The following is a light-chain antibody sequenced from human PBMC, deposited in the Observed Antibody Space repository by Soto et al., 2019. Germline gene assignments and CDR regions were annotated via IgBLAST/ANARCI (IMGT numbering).Light chain of an antibody. CDR3: QQYYSNPWT. V-gene: IGKV4-1*01. CDR2: WAS. Sequence: DIVMTQSPDSLAVSLGERATINCKSSQSVLYNVNNKNHLGWYQQKPGQPPKLLIYWASTRECGVPDRFSGSQSGTDFTLSISIRQAEDVAIHYCQQYYSNPWTFGQGTKVEIK. J-gene: IGKJ1*01. CDR1: QSVLYNVNNKNH.